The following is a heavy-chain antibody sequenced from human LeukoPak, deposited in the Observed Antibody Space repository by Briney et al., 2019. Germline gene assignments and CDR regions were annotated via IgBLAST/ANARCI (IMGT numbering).Heavy chain of an antibody. V-gene: IGHV4-30-2*01. Sequence: SQTLSLTCAVSRGSLIRGGYGWSWIRHPPGKGLEWLGYIYHSGSNYYNPSLKSRVTISVDRYKNQFSLKLSSVTAADTAVYYCARRVARGSPVKSYYFDYWGQGTLVTVSS. D-gene: IGHD3-3*01. CDR1: RGSLIRGGYG. CDR2: IYHSGSN. CDR3: ARRVARGSPVKSYYFDY. J-gene: IGHJ4*02.